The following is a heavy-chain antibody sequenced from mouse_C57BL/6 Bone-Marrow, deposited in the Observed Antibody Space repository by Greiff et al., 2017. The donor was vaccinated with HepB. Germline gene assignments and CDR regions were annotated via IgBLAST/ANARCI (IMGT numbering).Heavy chain of an antibody. J-gene: IGHJ1*03. V-gene: IGHV1-63*01. CDR2: IYPGGSYT. CDR3: AISEQVTHHWYFDV. CDR1: GYTFTNYW. Sequence: QVQLQQSGAELVRPGTSVKMSCKASGYTFTNYWIGWAKQRPGHGLEWIGDIYPGGSYTNYNEKFKGKATLTVDKSSSTAYMQISSLTSDDSAIYYCAISEQVTHHWYFDVWGTGTTVTVSS.